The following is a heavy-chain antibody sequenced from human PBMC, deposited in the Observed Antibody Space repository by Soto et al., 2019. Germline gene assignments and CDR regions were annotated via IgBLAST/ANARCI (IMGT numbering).Heavy chain of an antibody. CDR3: AREAHYDFWSGYYTNYFEY. V-gene: IGHV1-69*13. J-gene: IGHJ4*02. D-gene: IGHD3-3*01. CDR2: IIPIFGTA. Sequence: ASVKVSCKASGGTFSSYAISWVRQAPGQGLEWMGGIIPIFGTANYAQKFQGRVTITADESTSTAYMELSSLRSEDTAVYYCAREAHYDFWSGYYTNYFEYWGQGTLVTVSS. CDR1: GGTFSSYA.